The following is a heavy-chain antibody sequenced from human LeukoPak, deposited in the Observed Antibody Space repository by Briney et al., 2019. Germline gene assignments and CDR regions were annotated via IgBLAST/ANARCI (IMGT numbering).Heavy chain of an antibody. Sequence: SQTLSLTCTVSGGSISSGSYYWSWIRQPAGKGLEWIGRIYASGSTDYNPSLKSRVIISLDTSKNQFSLKLNSVTAADTAVYYCARKGDVWGKGTTVTVSS. CDR3: ARKGDV. CDR2: IYASGST. J-gene: IGHJ6*04. CDR1: GGSISSGSYY. V-gene: IGHV4-61*02.